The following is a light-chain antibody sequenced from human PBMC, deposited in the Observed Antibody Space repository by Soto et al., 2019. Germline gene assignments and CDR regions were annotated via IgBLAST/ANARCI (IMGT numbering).Light chain of an antibody. V-gene: IGLV1-40*01. CDR1: SSNIGAGYD. CDR3: AAWDDSLNGLL. CDR2: GNS. Sequence: QSVLTQPPSVSGAPGQRVTISCTGSSSNIGAGYDVHWYQQLPGTAPKLLIYGNSNRPSGVPDRFSGSKSGTSASLAISGLQSEDEAEYYCAAWDDSLNGLLFGGGTQLTVL. J-gene: IGLJ3*02.